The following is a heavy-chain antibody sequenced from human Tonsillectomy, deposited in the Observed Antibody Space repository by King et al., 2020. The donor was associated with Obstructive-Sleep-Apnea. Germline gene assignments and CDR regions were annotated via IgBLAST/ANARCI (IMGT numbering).Heavy chain of an antibody. Sequence: QLVQSGAEVKKPGASVKVSCKTSGYTFTGSYMHWVRQAPGQGLEWMGWINPYSGGTNYAQKFQGRVTMTRDTSISTAYMDLSSLRSDDTAVYYCARDLTTYQSLGDCWGQGTLVTVSS. CDR3: ARDLTTYQSLGDC. CDR2: INPYSGGT. J-gene: IGHJ1*01. CDR1: GYTFTGSY. V-gene: IGHV1-2*02. D-gene: IGHD2/OR15-2a*01.